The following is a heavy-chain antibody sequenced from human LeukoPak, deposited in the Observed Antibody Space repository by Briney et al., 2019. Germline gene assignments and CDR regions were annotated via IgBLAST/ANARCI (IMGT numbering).Heavy chain of an antibody. V-gene: IGHV3-30*18. CDR1: GFTFSSYG. CDR2: ISYDGSNK. CDR3: AKDMGELPFDP. Sequence: GSLRLSCAASGFTFSSYGMHWVRQAPGKGLEWVAVISYDGSNKYYADSVKGRFTISRDNSKNTLYLQMNSLRAEDTAVYYCAKDMGELPFDPWGQGTLVTVSS. D-gene: IGHD3-16*01. J-gene: IGHJ5*02.